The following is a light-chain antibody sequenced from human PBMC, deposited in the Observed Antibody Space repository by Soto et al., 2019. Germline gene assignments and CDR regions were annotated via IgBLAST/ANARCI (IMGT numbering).Light chain of an antibody. Sequence: QSALTQPASVSGSPGQSITISCTGTSSDVGGYNYVSWYQQRPGKAPKLMIYEVSDRPSGVSNRFSGSKSGNTASLTISGPQAEDEAVYYCSSYATSSAVFGGGTKVTVL. CDR3: SSYATSSAV. CDR2: EVS. CDR1: SSDVGGYNY. J-gene: IGLJ3*02. V-gene: IGLV2-14*01.